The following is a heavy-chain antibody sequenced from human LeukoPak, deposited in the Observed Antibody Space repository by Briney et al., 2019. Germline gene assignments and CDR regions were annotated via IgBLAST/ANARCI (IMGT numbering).Heavy chain of an antibody. CDR2: IYYSGST. CDR1: GGSISSGGYY. V-gene: IGHV4-31*03. J-gene: IGHJ5*02. CDR3: ARQPIGCCSSTSCYNWFDP. Sequence: SQTLSLTCTVSGGSISSGGYYWSWIRQHPGKGLEWIGYIYYSGSTYYNPSLKSRVTISVDTSKNQFSLKLSSVTAADTAVYYCARQPIGCCSSTSCYNWFDPWGQGTLVTVSS. D-gene: IGHD2-2*01.